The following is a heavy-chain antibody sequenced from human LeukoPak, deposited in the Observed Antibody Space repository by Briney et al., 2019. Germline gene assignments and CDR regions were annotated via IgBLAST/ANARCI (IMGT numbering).Heavy chain of an antibody. CDR2: IYYSGST. CDR3: ARAAKWELLLWDY. V-gene: IGHV4-59*01. Sequence: SETLSFTCTVSGGSISSYYWSWIRQPPGKGLEWIGYIYYSGSTNYNPSLKSRVTISVDTSKNQFSLKLSSVTAADTAVYYCARAAKWELLLWDYWGQGTLVTVSS. D-gene: IGHD1-26*01. CDR1: GGSISSYY. J-gene: IGHJ4*02.